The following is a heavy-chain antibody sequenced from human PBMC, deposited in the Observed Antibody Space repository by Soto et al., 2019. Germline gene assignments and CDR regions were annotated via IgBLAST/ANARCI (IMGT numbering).Heavy chain of an antibody. CDR1: GFTFTSYG. CDR3: ARDRRFLEWLDY. J-gene: IGHJ4*02. Sequence: QMHLVESGGGVVQPGRSLTLSCVASGFTFTSYGIPWIRQAPGKGLEWVAVIWYDGSNKYYGDSVKGRFSISRDNSKNTVYLQMNSLRAEDTAVYYCARDRRFLEWLDYWGQGTLVSVSS. D-gene: IGHD3-3*01. V-gene: IGHV3-33*01. CDR2: IWYDGSNK.